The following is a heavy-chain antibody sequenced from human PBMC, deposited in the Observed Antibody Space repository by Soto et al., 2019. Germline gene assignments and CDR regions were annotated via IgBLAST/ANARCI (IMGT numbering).Heavy chain of an antibody. Sequence: QVQLVESGGGVVQPGRSLRLSCAASGFSFSNYGMDWVRQAPGKGLEWVAGISYDGGSKYYADSGKGRFTISRDNSNNKVYLQMHSLRAEDTAVYSCAKDGRSGSYFTKGSYIDVWGKGTTVTVSS. CDR2: ISYDGGSK. J-gene: IGHJ6*03. D-gene: IGHD3-10*01. CDR3: AKDGRSGSYFTKGSYIDV. CDR1: GFSFSNYG. V-gene: IGHV3-30*18.